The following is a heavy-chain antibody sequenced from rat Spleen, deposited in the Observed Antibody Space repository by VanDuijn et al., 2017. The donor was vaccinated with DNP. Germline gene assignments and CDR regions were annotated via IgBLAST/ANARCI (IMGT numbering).Heavy chain of an antibody. D-gene: IGHD1-2*01. Sequence: QVQLQQSGAELAEPGSSVKISCKSSGYIFTSNYIGWIKQTTGQGLEYIGYINTGSGGTSYNEKFKGKATLTVDKSSSTAFMQLSSLTPDDSAVYYCARQGYYSSYISDYFDYWGQGVMVTVSS. CDR2: INTGSGGT. CDR1: GYIFTSNY. V-gene: IGHV1-43*01. J-gene: IGHJ2*01. CDR3: ARQGYYSSYISDYFDY.